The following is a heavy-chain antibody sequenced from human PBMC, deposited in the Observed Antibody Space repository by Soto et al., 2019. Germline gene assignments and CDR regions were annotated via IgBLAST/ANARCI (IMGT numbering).Heavy chain of an antibody. CDR2: INPNSGGT. CDR1: GYTFTGYY. D-gene: IGHD3-22*01. V-gene: IGHV1-2*02. CDR3: ARDNPPLYYYDSSGYFPYCFDY. Sequence: GASVKVSCKASGYTFTGYYMHWVRQAPGQGLEWMGWINPNSGGTNYAQKFQGRVTMTRDTSISTAYMELSRLRSDDTAVYYCARDNPPLYYYDSSGYFPYCFDYWGEVTLITVSS. J-gene: IGHJ4*02.